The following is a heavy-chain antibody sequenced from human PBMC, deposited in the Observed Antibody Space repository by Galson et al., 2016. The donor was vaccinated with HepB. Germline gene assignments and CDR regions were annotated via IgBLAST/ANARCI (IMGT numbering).Heavy chain of an antibody. D-gene: IGHD2-2*02. CDR3: VHAYHKYCSRTTCYTIFDY. Sequence: PALVKPTQTLTLTCTFSGFSLSTSGMCVSWIRQPPGKALEWLALIDWDDDKYYSTSLKTRLTISKDTSKKQVFLIMTNMDPVDTATYHCVHAYHKYCSRTTCYTIFDYWGQGTLVTVSS. J-gene: IGHJ4*02. V-gene: IGHV2-70*12. CDR1: GFSLSTSGMC. CDR2: IDWDDDK.